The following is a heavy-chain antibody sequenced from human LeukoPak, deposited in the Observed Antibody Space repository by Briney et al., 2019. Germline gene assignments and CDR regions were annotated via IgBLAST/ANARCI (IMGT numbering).Heavy chain of an antibody. CDR1: GGSISSSSYY. D-gene: IGHD3-22*01. Sequence: SETLSLTCTVSGGSISSSSYYWGWLRQPPGKGLEWIGSIYYSGSTYYNPSLTSRVTISVDTSKNKFSLKLSSVTASDTAVYYCLRVVMPSGDWFDPWGQGTLVTVSS. J-gene: IGHJ5*02. CDR3: LRVVMPSGDWFDP. V-gene: IGHV4-39*07. CDR2: IYYSGST.